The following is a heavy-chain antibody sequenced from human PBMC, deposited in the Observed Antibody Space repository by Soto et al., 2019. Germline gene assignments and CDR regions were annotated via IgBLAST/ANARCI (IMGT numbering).Heavy chain of an antibody. Sequence: QVQLVESGGGVVQPGRSLRLSCAASGFTFSSYGMHWVRQAPGKGLEWVAVIWYDGSNKYYADSVKGRFTISRDNSKNTLYMRMNSLRAEDTAVYYCASAPGGYGDYVDYWGQGTLVTVSS. D-gene: IGHD4-17*01. J-gene: IGHJ4*02. CDR2: IWYDGSNK. CDR1: GFTFSSYG. V-gene: IGHV3-33*01. CDR3: ASAPGGYGDYVDY.